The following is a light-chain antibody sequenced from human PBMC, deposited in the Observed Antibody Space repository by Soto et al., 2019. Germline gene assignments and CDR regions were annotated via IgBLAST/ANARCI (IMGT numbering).Light chain of an antibody. Sequence: EIVLTQSPGTLSLSPGESATLSCRASQSVSSSYLAWYQQKPGQAPRLLIYGASSRATGIPDRFSGSGSGTDFTLTISRLEPEDFAVYYCQQYGSSLPWTFGQGTKVEIK. CDR1: QSVSSSY. CDR3: QQYGSSLPWT. V-gene: IGKV3-20*01. CDR2: GAS. J-gene: IGKJ1*01.